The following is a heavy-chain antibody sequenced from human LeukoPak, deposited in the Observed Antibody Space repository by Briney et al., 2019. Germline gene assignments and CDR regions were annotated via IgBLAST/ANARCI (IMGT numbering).Heavy chain of an antibody. V-gene: IGHV1-8*01. CDR2: MNPNSGNT. CDR1: GYTFTSYD. J-gene: IGHJ2*01. D-gene: IGHD6-19*01. CDR3: ARGRGQWLARGTNWYFDL. Sequence: AXVKVSCKASGYTFTSYDINWVRQAPGQGLEWMGWMNPNSGNTVYAQKFQGRVTMTRDTSISTAYMELSSLRSEDTAVYYCARGRGQWLARGTNWYFDLWGRGTLVTVSS.